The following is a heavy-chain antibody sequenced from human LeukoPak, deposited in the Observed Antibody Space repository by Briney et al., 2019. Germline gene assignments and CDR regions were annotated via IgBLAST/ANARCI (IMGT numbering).Heavy chain of an antibody. J-gene: IGHJ4*02. V-gene: IGHV4-34*01. CDR2: INHSGST. Sequence: SETLSLTCAVYGGSFSGYYWSWIRQPPGKGLEWIGEINHSGSTNYNPSLKSRVTISVDTSKNQFSLKLSSVTAADTAVYYCARDPDYYGSGSRFDYWGQGTLVTVSS. D-gene: IGHD3-10*01. CDR1: GGSFSGYY. CDR3: ARDPDYYGSGSRFDY.